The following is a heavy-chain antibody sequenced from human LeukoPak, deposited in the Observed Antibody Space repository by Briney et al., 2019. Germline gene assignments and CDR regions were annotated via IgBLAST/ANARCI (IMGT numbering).Heavy chain of an antibody. CDR3: ARLTGYHWESFFDY. CDR1: GYTFTSYG. CDR2: ISAYNGNT. D-gene: IGHD5-12*01. V-gene: IGHV1-18*01. Sequence: ASVKVSCKASGYTFTSYGISWVRQAPGQGLEWMGWISAYNGNTNYAQKLQGRVTMTTDTSTSTAYMELRSLRSDDTAVYYCARLTGYHWESFFDYWGQGTLVTVSS. J-gene: IGHJ4*02.